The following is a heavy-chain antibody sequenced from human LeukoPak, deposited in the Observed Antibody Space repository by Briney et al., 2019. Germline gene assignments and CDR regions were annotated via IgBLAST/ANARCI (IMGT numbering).Heavy chain of an antibody. CDR3: AKDSRHITMVRGVIYYFDY. Sequence: GGSLRLSCAASGFTFSSYAMSWVRQAPGKGLGWVSAISGSGGSTYYADSVKGRFTISRDSSKNTLYLQMNSLRAEDTAVYYCAKDSRHITMVRGVIYYFDYWGQGTLVTVSS. D-gene: IGHD3-10*01. J-gene: IGHJ4*02. CDR2: ISGSGGST. CDR1: GFTFSSYA. V-gene: IGHV3-23*01.